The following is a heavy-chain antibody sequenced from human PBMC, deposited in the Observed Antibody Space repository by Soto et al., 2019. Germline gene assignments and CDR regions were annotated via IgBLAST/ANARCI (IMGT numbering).Heavy chain of an antibody. V-gene: IGHV4-34*01. CDR3: AGRPVYCTNGVCFNYYYYGMDV. CDR1: GGSFSGYY. J-gene: IGHJ6*02. Sequence: SETLSLTCAVYGGSFSGYYWSWIRQPPGKGLEWIGEINHSGSTNYNPSLKSRVTISVDTSKNQFSLKLSSVTAADTAVYYCAGRPVYCTNGVCFNYYYYGMDVWGQGTTVTVSS. D-gene: IGHD2-8*01. CDR2: INHSGST.